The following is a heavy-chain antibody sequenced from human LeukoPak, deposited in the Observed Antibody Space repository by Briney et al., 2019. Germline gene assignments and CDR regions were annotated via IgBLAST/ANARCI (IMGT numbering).Heavy chain of an antibody. CDR1: GGSISSYY. CDR2: IYYSGST. D-gene: IGHD6-6*01. CDR3: AKEGHIAARGYYFDY. J-gene: IGHJ4*02. V-gene: IGHV4-59*01. Sequence: MSSETLSLTCTVSGGSISSYYWSWIRQPPGKGLEWIGSIYYSGSTNYNPSLKSRVTISVDTSKNQFSLKLSSVTAADTAVYYCAKEGHIAARGYYFDYWGQGTLVTVSS.